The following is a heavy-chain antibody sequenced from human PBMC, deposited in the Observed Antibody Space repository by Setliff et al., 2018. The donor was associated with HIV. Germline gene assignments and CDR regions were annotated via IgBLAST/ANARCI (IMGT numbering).Heavy chain of an antibody. CDR2: IYHNGNT. V-gene: IGHV4-39*02. CDR1: GDSINSSSYY. Sequence: SETLSLTCAVSGDSINSSSYYWGWIRQPPGKGLEWIASIYHNGNTYYNPSLKSRATTSVDTSKNHLSLKVSSVTAADTALYLCARGGRGGLKFMADAFDIWGQGSGHRLL. CDR3: ARGGRGGLKFMADAFDI. D-gene: IGHD1-26*01. J-gene: IGHJ3*02.